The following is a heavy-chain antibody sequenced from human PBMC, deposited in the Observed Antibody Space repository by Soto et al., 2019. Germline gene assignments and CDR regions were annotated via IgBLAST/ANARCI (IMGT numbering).Heavy chain of an antibody. CDR2: IYYSGST. CDR1: GGSISSSSYY. V-gene: IGHV4-39*01. Sequence: LSLPCTVSGGSISSSSYYWGWIRQPPGKGLEWIGSIYYSGSTYYNPSLKSRVTISVDTSKNQFSLKLSSVTAADTAVYYCQSYVDIVATLVRDYYYGMDVWGQGTTVTVSS. CDR3: QSYVDIVATLVRDYYYGMDV. D-gene: IGHD5-12*01. J-gene: IGHJ6*02.